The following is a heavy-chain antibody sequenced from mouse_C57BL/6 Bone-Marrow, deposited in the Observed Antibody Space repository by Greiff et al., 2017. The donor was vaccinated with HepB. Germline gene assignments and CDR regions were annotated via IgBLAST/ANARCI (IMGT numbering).Heavy chain of an antibody. V-gene: IGHV5-16*01. Sequence: DVKLVESEGGLVQPGSSMKLSCTASGFTFSDYYMAWVRQVPEKGLEWVANINYDGSSTYYLDSLKSRFIISRDNAKNILYLQMSSLKSEDTATYYCARDHGSSYDYAMDYWGQGTSVTVSS. CDR2: INYDGSST. CDR1: GFTFSDYY. D-gene: IGHD1-1*01. CDR3: ARDHGSSYDYAMDY. J-gene: IGHJ4*01.